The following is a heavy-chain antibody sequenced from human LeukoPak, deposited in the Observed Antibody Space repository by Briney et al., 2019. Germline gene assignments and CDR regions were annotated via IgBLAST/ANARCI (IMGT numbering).Heavy chain of an antibody. J-gene: IGHJ4*02. CDR3: ARASMIVVVIDY. CDR1: GGSISSGDYY. V-gene: IGHV4-30-4*01. D-gene: IGHD3-22*01. CDR2: IYYSGST. Sequence: SETLSLTCTVSGGSISSGDYYWSWIRQPPGKGLEWIGYIYYSGSTYYNPSLKSRVTISVDTSKNQFSPKLSSVTAADTAVYYCARASMIVVVIDYWGQGTLVTVSS.